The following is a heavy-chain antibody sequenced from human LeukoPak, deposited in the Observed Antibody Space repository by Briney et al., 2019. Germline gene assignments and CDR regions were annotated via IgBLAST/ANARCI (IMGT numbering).Heavy chain of an antibody. D-gene: IGHD2-15*01. Sequence: PGGSLRLSCTASGFTFGDYAMSWVRQAPGKGLEWVSAISGSGGSTYYADSVKGRFTISRDNSKNTLYLQMNSLRAEDTAVYYCAKVHVVPGYWGQGTLVTVSS. CDR3: AKVHVVPGY. J-gene: IGHJ4*02. CDR2: ISGSGGST. CDR1: GFTFGDYA. V-gene: IGHV3-23*01.